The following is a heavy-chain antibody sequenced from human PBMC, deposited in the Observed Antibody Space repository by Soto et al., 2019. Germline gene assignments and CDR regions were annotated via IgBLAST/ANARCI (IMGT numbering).Heavy chain of an antibody. CDR3: ARDLVPGYTGFSDY. D-gene: IGHD5-12*01. V-gene: IGHV1-18*01. J-gene: IGHJ4*02. CDR1: GYTFSNYG. CDR2: ISAYNGNT. Sequence: QVQLVQSGAEVKKPGASVKVSCKTSGYTFSNYGINWVRQAPGQGLEWMGWISAYNGNTNFAQKLQGRVSLTTDTXLTPAYMELRSLTSDDTAVYYCARDLVPGYTGFSDYWGQGTLVTVSS.